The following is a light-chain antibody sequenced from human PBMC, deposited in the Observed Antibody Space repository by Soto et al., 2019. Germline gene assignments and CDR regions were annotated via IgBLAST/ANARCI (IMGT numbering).Light chain of an antibody. Sequence: EIGLTQSPCTLSGSEGERATLSCRASQSVSSSYLAWYQQKPGQAPRLLIYGASSRATGIPDRFSGSGAETFFTLTSTMQPPDFSAYYCHHYYSYSQAFGQGTKVDIK. V-gene: IGKV3-20*01. CDR2: GAS. CDR3: HHYYSYSQA. J-gene: IGKJ1*01. CDR1: QSVSSSY.